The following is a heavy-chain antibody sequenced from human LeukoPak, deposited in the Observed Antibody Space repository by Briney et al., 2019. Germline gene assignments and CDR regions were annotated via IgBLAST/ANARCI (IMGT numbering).Heavy chain of an antibody. D-gene: IGHD3-3*01. CDR3: ARGPLEGIDAFDI. J-gene: IGHJ3*02. CDR2: IYYSGST. V-gene: IGHV4-59*01. CDR1: GGSISSYY. Sequence: PSETLSLTCTVSGGSISSYYWSWIRQPPGKGLEWVGYIYYSGSTTFYPSLKSRVTISVDTSKNQFSLKLSSVTAADTAVYYCARGPLEGIDAFDIWGQGTMVTVSS.